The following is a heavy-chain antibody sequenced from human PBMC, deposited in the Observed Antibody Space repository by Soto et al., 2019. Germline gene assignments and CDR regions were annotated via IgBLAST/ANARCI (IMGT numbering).Heavy chain of an antibody. V-gene: IGHV3-30*18. J-gene: IGHJ4*02. CDR1: GFTFSSYG. CDR3: AKAKYGSGIRGWFEY. Sequence: QAGGSLRLSCAASGFTFSSYGMHWVRQAPGKGLEWVAVISYDGSNKYYADSVKGRFTISRDNSKNTLYLQMNSLRAEDTAVYYCAKAKYGSGIRGWFEYWGQGTLVTVSS. CDR2: ISYDGSNK. D-gene: IGHD3-10*01.